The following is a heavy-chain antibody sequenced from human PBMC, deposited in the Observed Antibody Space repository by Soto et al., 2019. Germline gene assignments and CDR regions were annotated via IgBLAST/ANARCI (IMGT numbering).Heavy chain of an antibody. J-gene: IGHJ5*02. Sequence: SVKVSCKASGGTFSSYAISWVRQAPGQGLEWMGGIIPIFGTANYAQKFQGRVTITADESTSTAYMELSSLRSEDTAVYYCARGVGVVVVAANHWFDPWWQRTVVTVSA. D-gene: IGHD2-15*01. CDR2: IIPIFGTA. CDR3: ARGVGVVVVAANHWFDP. CDR1: GGTFSSYA. V-gene: IGHV1-69*13.